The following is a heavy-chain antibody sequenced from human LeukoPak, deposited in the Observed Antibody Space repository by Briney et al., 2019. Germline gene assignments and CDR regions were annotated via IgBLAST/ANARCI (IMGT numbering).Heavy chain of an antibody. CDR2: INHSGST. D-gene: IGHD6-13*01. CDR3: ARMVPHNTYSDY. J-gene: IGHJ4*02. CDR1: GGSFSGYY. Sequence: SETLSLTCAVYGGSFSGYYWSWIRQPPGKGLEWIGEINHSGSTNYNPSLKSRVTISVDTSKNQFSLKLSSVTAADTAVYYCARMVPHNTYSDYWGQGTLVTVSS. V-gene: IGHV4-34*01.